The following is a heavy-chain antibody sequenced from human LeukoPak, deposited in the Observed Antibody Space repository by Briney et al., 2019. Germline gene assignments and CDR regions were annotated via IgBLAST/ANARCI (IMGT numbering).Heavy chain of an antibody. V-gene: IGHV3-30*04. CDR1: GFTFSSYA. D-gene: IGHD3-10*01. Sequence: PGRSLRLSCAASGFTFSSYAMHWVRQAPGKGLEWVAVISYDGSNKYYADSVKGRFTISRDNSKNTLYLQMNSLRAEDTAVYYCARFGELLGPNFDYWGQGTLVTVSS. CDR3: ARFGELLGPNFDY. J-gene: IGHJ4*02. CDR2: ISYDGSNK.